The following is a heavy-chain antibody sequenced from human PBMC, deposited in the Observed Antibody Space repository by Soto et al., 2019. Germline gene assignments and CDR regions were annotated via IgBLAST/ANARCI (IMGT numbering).Heavy chain of an antibody. V-gene: IGHV4-59*01. CDR2: MYYNGNI. D-gene: IGHD3-16*01. Sequence: SETLSLTCNVSGGSISNYYWTWVRQSPEKGLEWIGYMYYNGNINYNPSLKSRVTISIDTSKNQSSLTLKSVTAADTAVYYCASGGNWFDPWGQGVLVTVS. J-gene: IGHJ5*02. CDR1: GGSISNYY. CDR3: ASGGNWFDP.